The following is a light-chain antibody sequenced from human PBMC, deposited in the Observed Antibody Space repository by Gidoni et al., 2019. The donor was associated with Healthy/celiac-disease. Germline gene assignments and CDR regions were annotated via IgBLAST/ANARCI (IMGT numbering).Light chain of an antibody. CDR1: QSISSY. CDR2: AAS. CDR3: QQSYSTPLT. Sequence: DIQMTQSPSSLSASVGDRVTITSRARQSISSYLNSYQQKPENAPKLLIYAASSLQSWVPARFSGSGSGTDFTLTSSRQQPEDFANYYWQQSYSTPLTVGGGTKVEIK. V-gene: IGKV1-39*01. J-gene: IGKJ4*01.